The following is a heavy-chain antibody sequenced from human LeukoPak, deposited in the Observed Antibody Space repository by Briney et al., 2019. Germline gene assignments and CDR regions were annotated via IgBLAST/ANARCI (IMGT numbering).Heavy chain of an antibody. D-gene: IGHD3-9*01. J-gene: IGHJ4*02. CDR3: ARAYYDILTGSYYFDY. V-gene: IGHV4-39*01. CDR1: GGSISSSSYY. Sequence: SETLSLTCTVSGGSISSSSYYWGWIRQPPGKGLEWIGSIYYSGSTYYNPSLKSRVTISVDTSKNQFSLKLSSVTAADTAVYYCARAYYDILTGSYYFDYWGQGTLVTVSS. CDR2: IYYSGST.